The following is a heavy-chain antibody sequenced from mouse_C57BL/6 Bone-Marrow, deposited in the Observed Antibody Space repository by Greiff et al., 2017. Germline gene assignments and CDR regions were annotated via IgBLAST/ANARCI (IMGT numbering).Heavy chain of an antibody. CDR2: IDPENGDT. Sequence: VQLQQSGAELVRPGASVKLSCTASGFNIKDDYMHWVKQRPEQSLEWIGWIDPENGDTEYASKFQGKATITADTSSNTAYLQLSSLTSEDTAVYYCTTYDGYYAMDYWGKGTSVTVSS. V-gene: IGHV14-4*01. CDR3: TTYDGYYAMDY. D-gene: IGHD2-3*01. J-gene: IGHJ4*01. CDR1: GFNIKDDY.